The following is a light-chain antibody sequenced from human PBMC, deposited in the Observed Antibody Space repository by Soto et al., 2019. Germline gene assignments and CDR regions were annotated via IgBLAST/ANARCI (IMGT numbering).Light chain of an antibody. J-gene: IGKJ1*01. CDR3: QQYVSSPWA. V-gene: IGKV3-20*01. Sequence: EIGLAQSPGTLSLSPGERATLSCRARQSVTNSFLAWYQQKPGQAPRLLIYGASRWATGIPDRFTGSGSGKDFTLTVSRLEPEDFAVYYCQQYVSSPWAFGQGTKVEI. CDR2: GAS. CDR1: QSVTNSF.